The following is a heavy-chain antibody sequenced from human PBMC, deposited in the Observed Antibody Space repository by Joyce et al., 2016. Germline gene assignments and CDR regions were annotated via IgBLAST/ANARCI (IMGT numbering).Heavy chain of an antibody. CDR3: AREGCSGGSCQWGYYYYGMNV. V-gene: IGHV1-18*04. Sequence: QVQLVQSGAEVKTPVASVMVSCKASGYTFRNYGINWVRQAPGQGLEWMGWITAYKGKTNYAQKFRGRLTMTTDTSTNTAYMELRSLRSDDTAMYFCAREGCSGGSCQWGYYYYGMNVWGQGTTVTVSS. CDR2: ITAYKGKT. J-gene: IGHJ6*02. CDR1: GYTFRNYG. D-gene: IGHD2-15*01.